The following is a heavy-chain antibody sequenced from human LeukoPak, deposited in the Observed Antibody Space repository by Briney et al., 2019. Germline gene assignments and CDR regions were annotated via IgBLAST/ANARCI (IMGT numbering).Heavy chain of an antibody. CDR3: ARRLVGRRAFDI. D-gene: IGHD1-26*01. CDR1: GGSFSGYY. Sequence: PSETLSLTCAVYGGSFSGYYWSWIRQPPGKGLEWIGEINHSGSTNYNPSLKSRATISVDTSKNQFSLKLSSVTAADTAVYYCARRLVGRRAFDIWGQGTMVTVSS. J-gene: IGHJ3*02. CDR2: INHSGST. V-gene: IGHV4-34*01.